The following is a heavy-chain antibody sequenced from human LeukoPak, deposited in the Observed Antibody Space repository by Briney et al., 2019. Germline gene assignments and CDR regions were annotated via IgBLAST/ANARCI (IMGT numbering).Heavy chain of an antibody. CDR2: INHSGST. V-gene: IGHV4-34*01. CDR1: GGSFSGYY. CDR3: VRGGVGGAMVRRFSDY. D-gene: IGHD3-16*01. J-gene: IGHJ4*02. Sequence: SETLSLTCAVYGGSFSGYYWSWIRQPPGKGLEWIGEINHSGSTNYNPSLKSRVTISVDTSKNQFSLKLSSVTAADTAVYYCVRGGVGGAMVRRFSDYWGQGTLVTVSS.